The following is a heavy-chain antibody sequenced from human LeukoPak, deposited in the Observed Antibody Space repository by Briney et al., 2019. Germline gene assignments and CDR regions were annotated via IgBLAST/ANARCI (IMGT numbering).Heavy chain of an antibody. CDR3: AREKAYYYDSSGYPDY. V-gene: IGHV3-30*02. J-gene: IGHJ4*02. CDR1: GFTFSSYG. D-gene: IGHD3-22*01. Sequence: GGSLRLSCAASGFTFSSYGMHWVRQAPGKGLEWVAFIRYDGSNKYYADSVKGRFTISRDNSKNTLYLQMNSLRAEDTAVYYCAREKAYYYDSSGYPDYWGQGTLVTVSS. CDR2: IRYDGSNK.